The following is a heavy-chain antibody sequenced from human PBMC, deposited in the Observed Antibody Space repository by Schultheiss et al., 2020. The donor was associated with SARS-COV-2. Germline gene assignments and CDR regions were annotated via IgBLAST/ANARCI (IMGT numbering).Heavy chain of an antibody. J-gene: IGHJ5*02. Sequence: SQTLSLTCTVSGGSISSGGYSWSWIRQPPGKGLEWIGYIYYSGSTYYNPSLKSRVTISVDTSKNLFSLSLTSVTAADTAVYYCASFGYDFWSGYYTPGSWGQGTLVTVSS. CDR2: IYYSGST. CDR3: ASFGYDFWSGYYTPGS. V-gene: IGHV4-30-4*07. D-gene: IGHD3-3*01. CDR1: GGSISSGGYS.